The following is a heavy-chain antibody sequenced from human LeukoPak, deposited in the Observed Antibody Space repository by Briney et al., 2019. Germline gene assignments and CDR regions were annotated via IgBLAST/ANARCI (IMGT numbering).Heavy chain of an antibody. CDR1: SGSISSYY. Sequence: SETLSLTCTVSSGSISSYYWSRIRQPSGKGLEWIGYIYYSGSTNYNPSPKSRVTISVDTSKNQFSLKLSSVTAADTAVYYCARIGHEDYYFDYWGQGTLVTVSS. V-gene: IGHV4-59*01. CDR3: ARIGHEDYYFDY. CDR2: IYYSGST. J-gene: IGHJ4*02.